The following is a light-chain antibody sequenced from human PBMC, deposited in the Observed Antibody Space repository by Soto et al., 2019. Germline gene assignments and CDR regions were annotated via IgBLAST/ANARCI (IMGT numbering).Light chain of an antibody. Sequence: EIVMTQSPATLSVSPGERATLSCRASQSVSSNLAWYLHKPGQAPRLLIYDASTRATGIPARFSGSGSGTEFTLTISSLQSEDFVVYYCQQYNKWPITFGQGTRLEIK. CDR3: QQYNKWPIT. CDR1: QSVSSN. V-gene: IGKV3-15*01. J-gene: IGKJ5*01. CDR2: DAS.